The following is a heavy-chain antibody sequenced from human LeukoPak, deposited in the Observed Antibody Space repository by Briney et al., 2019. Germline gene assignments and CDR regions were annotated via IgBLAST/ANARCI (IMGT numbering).Heavy chain of an antibody. D-gene: IGHD3-10*01. CDR2: IYYSGST. J-gene: IGHJ6*03. CDR1: GGSISSYY. Sequence: SSETLSLTCTVSGGSISSYYWSWIRQPPGKGLEWIGYIYYSGSTNYNPSLKSRVTISVDTSKNQFSLKLSSVTAADTAVYYCARGPQPRYYYGSGRYYMDVWGKGTTVTVSS. V-gene: IGHV4-59*01. CDR3: ARGPQPRYYYGSGRYYMDV.